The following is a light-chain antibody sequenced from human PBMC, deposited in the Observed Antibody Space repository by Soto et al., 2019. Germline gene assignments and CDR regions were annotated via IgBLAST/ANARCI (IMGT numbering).Light chain of an antibody. CDR3: QQYNNWPRAT. J-gene: IGKJ4*01. Sequence: EIVMTQSPATLSVSPGERATLSFSASQSVSSNLAWYQQKPGQAPRLLIYGASTRAAGFPARFSGSGSGTEFNITISSLQSEDSAVYYCQQYNNWPRATFGGGTKVDIK. CDR2: GAS. CDR1: QSVSSN. V-gene: IGKV3-15*01.